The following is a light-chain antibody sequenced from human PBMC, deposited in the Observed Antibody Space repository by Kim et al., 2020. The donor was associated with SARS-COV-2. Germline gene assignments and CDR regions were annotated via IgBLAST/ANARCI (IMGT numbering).Light chain of an antibody. J-gene: IGLJ3*02. V-gene: IGLV6-57*03. Sequence: KTVALTCTRSSGGIASNYVQWYQQRPGSAPTTVIYEDNQRPSGVPDRFSGSIDSSSNSASLTISGLKTEDEADYYCQSYDSSTHWVFGGGTQLTVL. CDR2: EDN. CDR3: QSYDSSTHWV. CDR1: SGGIASNY.